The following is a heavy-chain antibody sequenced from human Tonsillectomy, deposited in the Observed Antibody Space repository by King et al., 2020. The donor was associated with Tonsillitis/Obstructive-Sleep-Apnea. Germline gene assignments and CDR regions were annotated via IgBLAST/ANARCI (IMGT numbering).Heavy chain of an antibody. V-gene: IGHV3-33*01. CDR1: GFTFSSYG. J-gene: IGHJ2*01. Sequence: VQLVESGGGVVQPGRSLRLSCAASGFTFSSYGMHWVRQAPGKGLEWVAVIWYDGSNKYYADSVKGRFTISRDNSKNTLYLQMNSLRAEDTAVYYCASDGWGAARNWYFDLWGRGTLVTVSS. CDR3: ASDGWGAARNWYFDL. D-gene: IGHD6-6*01. CDR2: IWYDGSNK.